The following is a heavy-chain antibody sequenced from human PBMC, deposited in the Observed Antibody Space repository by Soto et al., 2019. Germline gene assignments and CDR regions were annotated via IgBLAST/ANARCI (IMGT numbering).Heavy chain of an antibody. CDR2: ITNKENGEAT. CDR1: GFSFHNAW. D-gene: IGHD3-9*01. Sequence: EVQLVESGGGLVEPGGSLRLSCAASGFSFHNAWMTWVRQAPGKGLAWVGRITNKENGEATKYAAPVKGRYTISRDDSENILYLQMDSLQTEDTAVYYCTPGSFGSNDWSFDYCGQGTLVTVSS. CDR3: TPGSFGSNDWSFDY. J-gene: IGHJ4*02. V-gene: IGHV3-15*06.